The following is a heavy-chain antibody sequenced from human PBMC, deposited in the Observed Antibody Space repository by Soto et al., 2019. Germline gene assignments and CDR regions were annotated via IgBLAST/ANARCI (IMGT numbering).Heavy chain of an antibody. Sequence: ASGKVSCKASGYTFSIYSMHWVRQAPGQRLEWMGWSDAANGHTQYSQDLQGRVTITRDTSASTAYMELSSLRPEDMAVYYCARDGGSGMDVWGQGATVTVSS. CDR3: ARDGGSGMDV. D-gene: IGHD3-16*01. J-gene: IGHJ6*02. CDR2: SDAANGHT. V-gene: IGHV1-3*02. CDR1: GYTFSIYS.